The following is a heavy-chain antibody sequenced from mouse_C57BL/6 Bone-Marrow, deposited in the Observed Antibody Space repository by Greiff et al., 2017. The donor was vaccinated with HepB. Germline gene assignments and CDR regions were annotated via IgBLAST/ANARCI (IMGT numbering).Heavy chain of an antibody. J-gene: IGHJ1*03. V-gene: IGHV10-1*01. Sequence: EVQVVESGGGLVQPKGSLKLSCAASGFSFNTYAMNWVRQAPGKGLEWVARIRSKSNNYATYYADSVKDRFTISRDDSESMLYLQMNNLKTEDTAMYYCVRRDGSSYDWYFDVWGTGTTVTVSS. CDR2: IRSKSNNYAT. D-gene: IGHD1-1*01. CDR3: VRRDGSSYDWYFDV. CDR1: GFSFNTYA.